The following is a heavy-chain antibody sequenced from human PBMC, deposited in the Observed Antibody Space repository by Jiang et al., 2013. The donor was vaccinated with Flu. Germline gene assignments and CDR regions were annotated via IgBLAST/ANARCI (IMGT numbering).Heavy chain of an antibody. Sequence: LLKPSETLSVTCTVSGGSLTSYYWSWIRQPPGKGLEWIGYIYFSGNTGYSPSLESRVTISADRSKNQFSLKLSSVTAADTAVYYCARGSLISTTSLYCSGGSCYSPFDPWGQGTLVTVSS. J-gene: IGHJ5*02. CDR2: IYFSGNT. D-gene: IGHD2-15*01. V-gene: IGHV4-59*12. CDR3: ARGSLISTTSLYCSGGSCYSPFDP. CDR1: GGSLTSYY.